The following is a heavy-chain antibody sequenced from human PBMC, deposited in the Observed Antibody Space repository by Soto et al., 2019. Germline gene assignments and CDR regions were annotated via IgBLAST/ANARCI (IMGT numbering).Heavy chain of an antibody. D-gene: IGHD3-22*01. CDR2: IYHNGKS. V-gene: IGHV4-34*01. CDR1: GGSFSNYA. Sequence: QVQIQQCGGGLLKPSETLSLSCTVYGGSFSNYAWSWIRQPPGRGLEWIGEIYHNGKSDYNPSLKSRVTIAVDTSKNQFSLKLSSVIAADTAVYFCARGGYWRFDYWGQGALVTVSS. CDR3: ARGGYWRFDY. J-gene: IGHJ4*02.